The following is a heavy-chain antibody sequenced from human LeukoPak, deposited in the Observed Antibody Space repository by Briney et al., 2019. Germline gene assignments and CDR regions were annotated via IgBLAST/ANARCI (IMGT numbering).Heavy chain of an antibody. Sequence: GGSLRLSCAASGFTFSNYDMHWVRRPTGKGLEWVSAIGTAGDTYYPGSVKGRFTISRENAKNSLYLQMNNLRAEDTAVYYCARGTLQIWFDPWGQGTLVTVSS. D-gene: IGHD2-21*01. V-gene: IGHV3-13*04. CDR2: IGTAGDT. CDR1: GFTFSNYD. J-gene: IGHJ5*02. CDR3: ARGTLQIWFDP.